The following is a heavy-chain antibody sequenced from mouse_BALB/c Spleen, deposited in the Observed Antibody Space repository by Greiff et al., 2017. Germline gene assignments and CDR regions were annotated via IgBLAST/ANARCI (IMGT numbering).Heavy chain of an antibody. CDR3: ARGNYDYVFFDY. J-gene: IGHJ2*01. CDR1: GFTFSDYY. Sequence: EVMLVESGGGLVKPGGSLKLSCAASGFTFSDYYMYWVRQTPEKRLEWVATISDGGSYTYYPDSVKGRFTISRDNAKNNLYLQMSSLKSEDTAMYYCARGNYDYVFFDYWGQGTTLTVSS. D-gene: IGHD2-4*01. V-gene: IGHV5-4*02. CDR2: ISDGGSYT.